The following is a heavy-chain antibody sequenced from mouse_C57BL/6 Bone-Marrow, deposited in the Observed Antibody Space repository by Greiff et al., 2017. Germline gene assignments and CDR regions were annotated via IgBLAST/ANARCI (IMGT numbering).Heavy chain of an antibody. CDR1: GYTFTSYW. CDR3: ARRMYYDSHMDY. J-gene: IGHJ4*01. V-gene: IGHV1-61*01. Sequence: QVQLQQPGAELVRPGSSVKLSCKASGYTFTSYWMDWVKQRPGQGLEWIGNIYPSDSETHYNQKFKDKATLTVDKSSSTAFMQLSSLTSEDYAVYYCARRMYYDSHMDYWGQGTSVTVSA. CDR2: IYPSDSET. D-gene: IGHD1-1*01.